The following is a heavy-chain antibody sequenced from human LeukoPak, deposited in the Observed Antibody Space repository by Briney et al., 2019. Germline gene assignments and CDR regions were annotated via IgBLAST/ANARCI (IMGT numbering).Heavy chain of an antibody. CDR2: IYHSGST. D-gene: IGHD5-12*01. V-gene: IGHV4-38-2*02. J-gene: IGHJ4*02. Sequence: SETLSLTCTVSGYSISSGYYWGWIRQPPGKGLEWIGSIYHSGSTYYNPSLKSRVTISVDTSKNQFSLKLSSVTAADTAVYYCARELAIPPLCFDYWGQGTLVTVSS. CDR3: ARELAIPPLCFDY. CDR1: GYSISSGYY.